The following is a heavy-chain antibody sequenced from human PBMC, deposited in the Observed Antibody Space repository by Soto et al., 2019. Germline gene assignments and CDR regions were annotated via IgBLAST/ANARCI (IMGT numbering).Heavy chain of an antibody. CDR3: ARRLSPYYGKRDGAFDI. D-gene: IGHD2-21*01. V-gene: IGHV4-31*03. CDR1: GGSISSGGYY. J-gene: IGHJ3*02. CDR2: IYYSGST. Sequence: SETLSLTCTVSGGSISSGGYYWSWIRQHPGKGLEWIGYIYYSGSTYYSPSLKSRVTISVDTSKNQFSLKLSSVTAADTAVYYCARRLSPYYGKRDGAFDIWGQGTMVTVSS.